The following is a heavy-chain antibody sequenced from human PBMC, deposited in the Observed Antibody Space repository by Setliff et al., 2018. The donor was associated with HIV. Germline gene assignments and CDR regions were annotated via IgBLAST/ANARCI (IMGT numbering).Heavy chain of an antibody. CDR3: AREVRWELPQGFDH. Sequence: SETLSLTCTVSGGSISSRNFYWGWIRQPPGKGLEWIGSIAYTGSGYYNSSLKSRVTISVDTSRNECSLKLTSVTAADTAVYYCAREVRWELPQGFDHSGQGSQVTVSS. CDR2: IAYTGSG. CDR1: GGSISSRNFY. V-gene: IGHV4-39*07. J-gene: IGHJ4*02. D-gene: IGHD1-26*01.